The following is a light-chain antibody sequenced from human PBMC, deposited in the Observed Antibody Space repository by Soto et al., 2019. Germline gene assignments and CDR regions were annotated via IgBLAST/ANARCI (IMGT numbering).Light chain of an antibody. CDR1: QSISSW. CDR2: DAS. Sequence: IQFTQTPSSLSASVGDGVTITCRASQSISSWLAWYQQKPGKAPKLLIYDASSLESGVPSRFSGSGSGTESTLTISSLQPNDFATYYCQQYNSYLLTFGGGTKVDIK. J-gene: IGKJ4*01. V-gene: IGKV1-5*01. CDR3: QQYNSYLLT.